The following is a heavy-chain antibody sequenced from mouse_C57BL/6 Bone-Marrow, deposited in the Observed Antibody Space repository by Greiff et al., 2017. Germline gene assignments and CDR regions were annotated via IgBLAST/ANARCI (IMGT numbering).Heavy chain of an antibody. CDR1: GFNIKDDY. D-gene: IGHD2-4*01. CDR2: IDTGNGAT. V-gene: IGHV14-4*01. Sequence: VQLQQSGAELVRPGASVKLSCTASGFNIKDDYMHWVKQRPEQGLEWIGWIDTGNGATEYASKFKGRDTITADKSSNTAYLQLSSLTSEDTAVYYCTTYDYPAWFAYWGQGTLVTVSA. CDR3: TTYDYPAWFAY. J-gene: IGHJ3*01.